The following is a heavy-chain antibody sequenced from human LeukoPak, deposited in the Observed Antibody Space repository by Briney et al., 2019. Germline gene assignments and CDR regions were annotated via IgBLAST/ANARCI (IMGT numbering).Heavy chain of an antibody. J-gene: IGHJ4*02. CDR2: IIPILGIA. Sequence: SVKVSCKASGGTFSSYAISWVRQAPGQGLEWMGRIIPILGIANYAQKFQGRATITADKSTSTAYMELSSLRSEDTAVYYCARDGNVVVPAAPSYYWGQGTLSPSPQ. D-gene: IGHD2-2*01. V-gene: IGHV1-69*04. CDR1: GGTFSSYA. CDR3: ARDGNVVVPAAPSYY.